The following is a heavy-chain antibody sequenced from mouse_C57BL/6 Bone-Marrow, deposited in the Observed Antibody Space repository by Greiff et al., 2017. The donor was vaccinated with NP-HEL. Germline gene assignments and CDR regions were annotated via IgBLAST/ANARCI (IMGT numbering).Heavy chain of an antibody. CDR1: GYTFTDYE. CDR2: IDPETGGT. J-gene: IGHJ3*01. Sequence: VKLQESGAELVRPGASVTLSCKASGYTFTDYEMHWVKQTPVHGLEWIGAIDPETGGTAYNQKFKGKAILTADKSSSTAYMELRSLTSEDSAVYYCTRWGIFAYWGQGTLVTVSA. V-gene: IGHV1-15*01. CDR3: TRWGIFAY.